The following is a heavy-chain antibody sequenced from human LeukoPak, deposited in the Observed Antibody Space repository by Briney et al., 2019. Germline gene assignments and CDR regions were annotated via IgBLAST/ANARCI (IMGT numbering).Heavy chain of an antibody. CDR2: ISWNSGSI. V-gene: IGHV3-9*01. J-gene: IGHJ4*02. D-gene: IGHD3-10*01. CDR1: GFTFDDYA. CDR3: ARDSGSGSYSGY. Sequence: GGSLRLSCAASGFTFDDYAMHWVRQAPGKGLEWVSGISWNSGSIGHADSVKGRFTISRDNAKNSLYLQMNSLRAEDTAVYYCARDSGSGSYSGYWGLGTLVTVSS.